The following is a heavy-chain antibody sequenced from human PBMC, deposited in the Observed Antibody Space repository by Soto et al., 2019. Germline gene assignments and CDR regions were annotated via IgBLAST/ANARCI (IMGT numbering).Heavy chain of an antibody. V-gene: IGHV2-70*01. CDR3: ARSIYYYDSSVYAVYYGMAV. D-gene: IGHD3-22*01. Sequence: SGPTLVNPTQTLTLTCTFSGFSLSTSGMCVSWIRQPPGKALEWLALIDRDDDKYYSTSLKTRLTISKDTSKNQVVLTMTNMDPVNTATYYCARSIYYYDSSVYAVYYGMAVGAQGTTATFPS. J-gene: IGHJ6*02. CDR1: GFSLSTSGMC. CDR2: IDRDDDK.